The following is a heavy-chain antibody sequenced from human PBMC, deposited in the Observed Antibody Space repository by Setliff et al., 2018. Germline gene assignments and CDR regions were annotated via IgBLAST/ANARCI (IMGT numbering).Heavy chain of an antibody. J-gene: IGHJ5*02. V-gene: IGHV1-2*06. CDR2: INPNSGGT. D-gene: IGHD3-9*01. CDR3: ARSNYDILTRDWFDP. CDR1: GYSFSTYA. Sequence: ASVKVSCKASGYSFSTYAMHWVRQAPGQGLEWMGRINPNSGGTNYAQKFQGRVTMTRDTSISTAYMELSRLRSDDTAVYYCARSNYDILTRDWFDPWGQGTLVTVSS.